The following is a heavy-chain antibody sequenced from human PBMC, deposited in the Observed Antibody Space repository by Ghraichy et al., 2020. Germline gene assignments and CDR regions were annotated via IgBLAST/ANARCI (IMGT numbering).Heavy chain of an antibody. Sequence: ASVKVSCKASGYTFTSYGISWVRQAPGQGLEWMGWISAYNGDTNYAQKLQGIVTMTTDTSTSTAYMELRSLRSDDTAVYYCARDARNTDYGDYGVRVNDAFDIWGQGTMVTVSS. V-gene: IGHV1-18*01. CDR1: GYTFTSYG. CDR2: ISAYNGDT. J-gene: IGHJ3*02. D-gene: IGHD4-17*01. CDR3: ARDARNTDYGDYGVRVNDAFDI.